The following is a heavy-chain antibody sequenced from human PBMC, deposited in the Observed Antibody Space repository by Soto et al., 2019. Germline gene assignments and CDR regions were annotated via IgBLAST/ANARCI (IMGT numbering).Heavy chain of an antibody. J-gene: IGHJ4*02. CDR3: ARHPSFRYSSSWYGVETTKYYFDY. V-gene: IGHV4-39*01. CDR2: IYYSGST. D-gene: IGHD6-13*01. Sequence: SETLSLTCTVSGGSISSSSYYWGWIRQPPGKGLEWIGSIYYSGSTYYNPSLKSRVTISVDTSKNQFSLKPSSVTAADTAVYYCARHPSFRYSSSWYGVETTKYYFDYWGQGTLVTVSS. CDR1: GGSISSSSYY.